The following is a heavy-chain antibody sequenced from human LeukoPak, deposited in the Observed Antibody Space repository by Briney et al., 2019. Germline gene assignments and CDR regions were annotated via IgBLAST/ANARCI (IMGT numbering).Heavy chain of an antibody. CDR2: IYSGGST. CDR3: ARDRLGLWNSSGWYDAFDI. J-gene: IGHJ3*02. D-gene: IGHD6-19*01. CDR1: GFTVSSNY. V-gene: IGHV3-53*01. Sequence: PGGSLRLSCAASGFTVSSNYMSWVRQAPGKGLEWVSVIYSGGSTYYADSVKGRFTISRDNTKNTLYLQTNSLRAEDTAVYYCARDRLGLWNSSGWYDAFDIWGQGTMVTVSS.